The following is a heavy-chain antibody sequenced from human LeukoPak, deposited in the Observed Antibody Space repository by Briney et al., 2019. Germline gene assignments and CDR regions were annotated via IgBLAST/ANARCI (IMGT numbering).Heavy chain of an antibody. D-gene: IGHD1-26*01. CDR2: IIPIFGTA. CDR3: AIEGPSEYYFDY. Sequence: SVKVSCKASGGTFSSYAISWVRQAPGQGLEWMGRIIPIFGTANYAQKFQGRVTITTDESTSTAYMELSSLRSEDTAVYYCAIEGPSEYYFDYWGQGTLVTVPS. V-gene: IGHV1-69*05. J-gene: IGHJ4*02. CDR1: GGTFSSYA.